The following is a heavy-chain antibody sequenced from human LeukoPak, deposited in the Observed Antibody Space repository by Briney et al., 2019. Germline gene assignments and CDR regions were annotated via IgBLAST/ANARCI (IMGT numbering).Heavy chain of an antibody. V-gene: IGHV3-20*04. Sequence: PGGSLRLSCAASGFTFDDYGMSWVRQAPGKGREWVSGINWNGGSTGYADSVKGRFTISRDNAKNSLYLQMNSLRAEDTALYYCARDKYYYDSSGSDYWGQGTLVTVSS. D-gene: IGHD3-22*01. CDR1: GFTFDDYG. CDR3: ARDKYYYDSSGSDY. CDR2: INWNGGST. J-gene: IGHJ4*02.